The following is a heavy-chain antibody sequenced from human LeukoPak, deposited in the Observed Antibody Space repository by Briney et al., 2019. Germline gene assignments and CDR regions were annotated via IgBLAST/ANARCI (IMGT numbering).Heavy chain of an antibody. Sequence: SVKVSCKASGYTFTSYSISWVRQAPGQGLEWMGWISAYNGNTNYAQKLQGRVTMTTDTSTSTAYMELRSLRSDDTAVYYCARVSLTFGGVCLDYWGQGTLVTVSS. J-gene: IGHJ4*02. V-gene: IGHV1-18*01. CDR2: ISAYNGNT. D-gene: IGHD3-16*01. CDR3: ARVSLTFGGVCLDY. CDR1: GYTFTSYS.